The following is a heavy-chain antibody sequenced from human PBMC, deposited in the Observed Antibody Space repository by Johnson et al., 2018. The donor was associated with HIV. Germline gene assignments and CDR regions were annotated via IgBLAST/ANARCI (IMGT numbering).Heavy chain of an antibody. CDR2: ISSSGSTI. Sequence: VQLVESGGGLIQPGGSLRLSCAASGFTFSDYYKSWIRQAPGKELEWVSYISSSGSTIYYADSVKGRFTISRDNAKSSLYLQMNSLGAEDTAVYYCARDVIKVIAARDDAFNIWGQGTMVTVSS. D-gene: IGHD6-6*01. CDR3: ARDVIKVIAARDDAFNI. CDR1: GFTFSDYY. J-gene: IGHJ3*02. V-gene: IGHV3-11*04.